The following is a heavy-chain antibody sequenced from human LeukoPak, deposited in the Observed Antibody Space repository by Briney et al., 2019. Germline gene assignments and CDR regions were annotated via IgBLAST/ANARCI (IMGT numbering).Heavy chain of an antibody. V-gene: IGHV5-51*01. CDR1: GYSFTSYW. J-gene: IGHJ3*02. Sequence: GESLKISCKCSGYSFTSYWIGGVRQMPGKGLEWMGVIYPADSDTTYSPSFQGQVTISADKSISTAYLQWTSLKAPDTAMYYCARFDPSSSWFSGFDIWGQGTMVTVSS. CDR2: IYPADSDT. D-gene: IGHD3-10*01. CDR3: ARFDPSSSWFSGFDI.